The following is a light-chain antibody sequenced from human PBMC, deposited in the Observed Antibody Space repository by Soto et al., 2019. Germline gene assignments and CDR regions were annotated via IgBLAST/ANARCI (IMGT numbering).Light chain of an antibody. Sequence: QSVLTQPPSVSGAPGQRVTISCTGSSSNIGAGYDVHWYQQLPGTAPKLLIYDNSNRPSGVPDRFSGSKSGTSASLAITVLQAEDEADYYCQSYDSSLSGFYVFGTGTKVTVL. CDR1: SSNIGAGYD. V-gene: IGLV1-40*01. CDR2: DNS. CDR3: QSYDSSLSGFYV. J-gene: IGLJ1*01.